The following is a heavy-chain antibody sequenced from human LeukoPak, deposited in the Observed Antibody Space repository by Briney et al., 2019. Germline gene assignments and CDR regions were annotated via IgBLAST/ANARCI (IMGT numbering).Heavy chain of an antibody. Sequence: SETLSLTCAVYGGSFSGYYWSWIRQPPGKGLEWIGEINHSGSTNYNPSLKSRVTISVDTSKNQFSLKLSSVTAADTAVYYCARRRDGYRPVDYWGQGTLVTVSS. CDR2: INHSGST. J-gene: IGHJ4*02. CDR3: ARRRDGYRPVDY. D-gene: IGHD5-24*01. CDR1: GGSFSGYY. V-gene: IGHV4-34*01.